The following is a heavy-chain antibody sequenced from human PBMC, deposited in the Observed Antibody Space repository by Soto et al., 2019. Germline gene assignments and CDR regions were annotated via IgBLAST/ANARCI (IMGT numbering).Heavy chain of an antibody. V-gene: IGHV4-61*01. D-gene: IGHD1-7*01. CDR3: ARGINSYNWNYVGFDY. CDR2: IYYSGST. Sequence: SETLSLTCTVSGGSVSSGSYYWSWIRQPPGKGLEWIGYIYYSGSTNYNPSLKSRVTISVDTSKNQFSLKLSSVTAADTAVYYCARGINSYNWNYVGFDYWGQGTLVTVSS. CDR1: GGSVSSGSYY. J-gene: IGHJ4*02.